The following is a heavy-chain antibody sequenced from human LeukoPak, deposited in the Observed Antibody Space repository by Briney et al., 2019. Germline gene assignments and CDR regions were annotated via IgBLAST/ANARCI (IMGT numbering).Heavy chain of an antibody. CDR2: INHSGST. J-gene: IGHJ5*02. Sequence: SETLSLTCAVYGGSFSGYYWSWIRQPPGKGLEWIGEINHSGSTNYNPSLKSRVTISVVTSKNQFSLKLSSVTAADTAVYYCASQARPSYWFDPWGQGTLVTVSS. V-gene: IGHV4-34*01. CDR1: GGSFSGYY. D-gene: IGHD6-6*01. CDR3: ASQARPSYWFDP.